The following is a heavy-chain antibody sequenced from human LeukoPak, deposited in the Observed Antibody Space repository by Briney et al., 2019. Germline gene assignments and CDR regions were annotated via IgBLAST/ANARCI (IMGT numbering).Heavy chain of an antibody. Sequence: GGSLRLSCAASGFTFSSYSMSWVRQAPGKGPEWVSSISSSSSCIYYADSVKGRFTISRDNAKNSLYLQMNSLRAEDTAVYYCARGGSSWYSIDYWGQGTLVTVSS. CDR3: ARGGSSWYSIDY. CDR1: GFTFSSYS. D-gene: IGHD6-13*01. V-gene: IGHV3-21*04. CDR2: ISSSSSCI. J-gene: IGHJ4*02.